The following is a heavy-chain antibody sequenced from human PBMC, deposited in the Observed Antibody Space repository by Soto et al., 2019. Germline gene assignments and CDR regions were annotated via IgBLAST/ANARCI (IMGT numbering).Heavy chain of an antibody. J-gene: IGHJ6*02. D-gene: IGHD6-6*01. CDR2: ISSSSSTI. Sequence: PGGSLRLSCAASGFTFSSYSMNWVRQAPGKGLEWVSYISSSSSTIYYADSVKGRFTISRDNAKNSLYLQMNSLRDEDTAVYYCARXSVAARPITYYYYYGMDVWGQGTTVTVS. CDR1: GFTFSSYS. V-gene: IGHV3-48*02. CDR3: ARXSVAARPITYYYYYGMDV.